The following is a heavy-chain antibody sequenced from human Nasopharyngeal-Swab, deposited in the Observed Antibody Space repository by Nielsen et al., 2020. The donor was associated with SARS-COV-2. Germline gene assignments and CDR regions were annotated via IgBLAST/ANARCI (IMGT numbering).Heavy chain of an antibody. CDR2: ISWNSGSI. J-gene: IGHJ4*02. CDR1: GFTFDDYA. CDR3: ATITPSPFDY. D-gene: IGHD3-10*01. V-gene: IGHV3-9*01. Sequence: SLKISCAASGFTFDDYAMHWVRQARGKGLEWVSGISWNSGSIGYADSVKGRFTISRDNAKNSLYLQMNSLRAEDTALYYCATITPSPFDYWGQGTLVTVSS.